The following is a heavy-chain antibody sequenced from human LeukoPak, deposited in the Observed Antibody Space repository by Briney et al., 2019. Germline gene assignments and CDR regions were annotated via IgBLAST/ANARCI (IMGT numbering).Heavy chain of an antibody. Sequence: PGGSLRLSCAASEFTYGMNWVRQAPGKGLECVSAISSSGSNTYYADSVKGRFTISRDNSKNTLYLQMNSLRAEDTAVYYCAKDTPSDYDSSGYSSYGMDVWGQGTTVTVSS. CDR2: ISSSGSNT. CDR1: EFTYG. CDR3: AKDTPSDYDSSGYSSYGMDV. D-gene: IGHD3-22*01. V-gene: IGHV3-23*01. J-gene: IGHJ6*02.